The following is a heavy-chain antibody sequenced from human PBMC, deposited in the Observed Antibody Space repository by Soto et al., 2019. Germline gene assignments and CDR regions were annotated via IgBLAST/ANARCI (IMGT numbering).Heavy chain of an antibody. CDR2: INPNSGGT. Sequence: ASVKVSCKASGYTFTGYYMHWVRQAPGHGLEWMGWINPNSGGTNYAQKFQGWVTMTRDTSISTAYMELSRLRSDDTAVYYCARDPHCSSTSCYAGSMDVWGQGTTVTVSS. V-gene: IGHV1-2*04. CDR3: ARDPHCSSTSCYAGSMDV. D-gene: IGHD2-2*01. J-gene: IGHJ6*02. CDR1: GYTFTGYY.